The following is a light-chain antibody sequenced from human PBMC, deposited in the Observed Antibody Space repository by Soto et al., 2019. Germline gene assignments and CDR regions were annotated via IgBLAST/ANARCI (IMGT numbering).Light chain of an antibody. CDR3: SSYTSSSTLDV. Sequence: QSVLTHPASVSRCPRQSITISCTGASSNVGIYTYVSWYQQHPVKAPKLMIYEVNNRPSGVSNRLSCSKSGNTASLTISGLQAEDEADYYCSSYTSSSTLDVFGTG. J-gene: IGLJ1*01. V-gene: IGLV2-14*01. CDR2: EVN. CDR1: SSNVGIYTY.